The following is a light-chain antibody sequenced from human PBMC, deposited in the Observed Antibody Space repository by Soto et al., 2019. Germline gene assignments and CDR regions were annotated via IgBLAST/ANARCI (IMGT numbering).Light chain of an antibody. J-gene: IGKJ2*01. V-gene: IGKV1-39*01. Sequence: DTQMTQSPTSLSASVGDRVTITCRASQSINKYLNWYQQKPGEAPKVLIYAASSLQSGVPSRFSGSGSGTDFSLTISSLQPEDSATYYCQQSDTLPYTFGQGTKVDNK. CDR1: QSINKY. CDR3: QQSDTLPYT. CDR2: AAS.